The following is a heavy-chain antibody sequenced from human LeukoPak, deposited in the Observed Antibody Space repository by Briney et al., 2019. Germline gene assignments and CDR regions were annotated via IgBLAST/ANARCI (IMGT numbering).Heavy chain of an antibody. J-gene: IGHJ4*02. CDR2: ISGSGGST. Sequence: GGSLRLSCAASGFTFISYAMTWVRQAPGKGLEWVSAISGSGGSTYYADSVKGRFTISRDNSKNTLYLQMNSLTADDTALYYCGREVATTYWGQGTLVTVSS. D-gene: IGHD5-24*01. CDR1: GFTFISYA. CDR3: GREVATTY. V-gene: IGHV3-23*01.